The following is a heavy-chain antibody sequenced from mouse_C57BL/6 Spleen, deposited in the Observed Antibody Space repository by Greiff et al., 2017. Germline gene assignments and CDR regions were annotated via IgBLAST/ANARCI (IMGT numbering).Heavy chain of an antibody. Sequence: QVQLQQPGAELVKPGASVKLSCKASGYTFTSYWMQWVKQRPGQGLEWIGEIDPSDSYTNYNQKFKGKATLTVDTSSSTAYMQLSSLTSEDSAVYYCARTGVTTVTEVWGTGTTVTVSS. J-gene: IGHJ1*03. CDR3: ARTGVTTVTEV. D-gene: IGHD1-2*01. CDR1: GYTFTSYW. V-gene: IGHV1-50*01. CDR2: IDPSDSYT.